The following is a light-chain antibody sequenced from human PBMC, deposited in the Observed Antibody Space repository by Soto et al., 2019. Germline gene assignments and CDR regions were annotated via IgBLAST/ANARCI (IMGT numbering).Light chain of an antibody. J-gene: IGKJ3*01. V-gene: IGKV3-20*01. CDR1: QSVSSSY. CDR3: QHYGSSPRT. CDR2: DVS. Sequence: EIVLTQSPGTLSLSPGERATLSCRASQSVSSSYLAWYQQKPGQAPRLLFYDVSRRATGVPDRFSGSGSGADFTLTISRLEPEDFAVYYCQHYGSSPRTFGPGTKVDIK.